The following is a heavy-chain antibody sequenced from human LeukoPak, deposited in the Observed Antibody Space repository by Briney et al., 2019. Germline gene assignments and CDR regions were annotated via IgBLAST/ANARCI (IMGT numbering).Heavy chain of an antibody. CDR3: ATGAIVFDF. CDR1: GSALSKIS. D-gene: IGHD3-22*01. J-gene: IGHJ4*02. V-gene: IGHV1-24*01. Sequence: ASVRVSCKVSGSALSKISIDWVRQAPGKGLELMGTVGHEDGTTIHAQKFQGRFNMTVDTATDTAYMEMSSLMSEDTAIYYCATGAIVFDFWGQGTLVTVSS. CDR2: VGHEDGTT.